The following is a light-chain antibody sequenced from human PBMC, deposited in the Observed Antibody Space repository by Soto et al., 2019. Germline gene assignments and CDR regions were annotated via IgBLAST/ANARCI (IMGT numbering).Light chain of an antibody. J-gene: IGKJ4*01. V-gene: IGKV3-20*01. CDR2: GAS. CDR3: QQYGSSPLT. CDR1: QSVSGN. Sequence: DILLTRCPATLSLSRGERSTLSLMASQSVSGNLAWYQQKPGQAPRLLIYGASSRATGIPDRFSGSGSGTDFTLTISRLEPEDFAVYFCQQYGSSPLTFGGGTKVDIK.